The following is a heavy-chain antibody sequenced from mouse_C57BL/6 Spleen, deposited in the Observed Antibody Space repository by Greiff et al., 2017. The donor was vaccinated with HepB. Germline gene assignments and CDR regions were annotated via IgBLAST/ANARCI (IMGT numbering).Heavy chain of an antibody. CDR2: IWTGGGT. J-gene: IGHJ4*01. V-gene: IGHV2-9-1*01. CDR1: GFSLTSYA. D-gene: IGHD1-1*02. Sequence: QVQLQQSGPGLVAPSQSLSITCTVSGFSLTSYAISWVRQPPGKGLEWLGVIWTGGGTNYNSALKSRLSISKDNSKSHIFLKMNRLQTDDTARYYCARNYDYYAMDYWGQGTSVTVSS. CDR3: ARNYDYYAMDY.